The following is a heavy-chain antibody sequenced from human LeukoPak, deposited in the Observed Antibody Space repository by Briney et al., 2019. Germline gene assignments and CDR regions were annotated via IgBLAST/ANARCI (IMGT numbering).Heavy chain of an antibody. V-gene: IGHV1-69*04. J-gene: IGHJ4*02. D-gene: IGHD2-15*01. CDR2: IIPIFGIA. CDR1: GGTFSSYA. CDR3: ARGGGYCSGGSCYSRLVY. Sequence: SVTVSCKPSGGTFSSYAISWVRQAPGPGLEWMGRIIPIFGIANYAQKFQGRVTITADKSTSTAYMELSSLRSEDTAVYYCARGGGYCSGGSCYSRLVYWGQGTLVTVSS.